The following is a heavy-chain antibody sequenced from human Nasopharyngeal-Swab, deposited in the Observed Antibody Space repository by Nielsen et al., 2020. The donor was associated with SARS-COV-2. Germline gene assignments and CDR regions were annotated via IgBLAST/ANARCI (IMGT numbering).Heavy chain of an antibody. V-gene: IGHV1-46*01. CDR2: INPSGGST. J-gene: IGHJ5*02. CDR1: GYTFTSYY. CDR3: ARDTQQLVWTPNWFDP. D-gene: IGHD6-13*01. Sequence: ASVKVSCKASGYTFTSYYMHWVRQAPGQGREWRGIINPSGGSTSYAQKFQGRVTMTRDTSTSTVYMELSSLRSEDTAVYYCARDTQQLVWTPNWFDPWGQGTLVTVSS.